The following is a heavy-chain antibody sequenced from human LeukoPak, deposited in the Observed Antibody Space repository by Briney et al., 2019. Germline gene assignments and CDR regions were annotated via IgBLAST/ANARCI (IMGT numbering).Heavy chain of an antibody. J-gene: IGHJ4*02. V-gene: IGHV3-30*02. D-gene: IGHD3-10*01. Sequence: GGSLSLSCVASGYTLSSNGMHWVRQAPGKGLEWVTFIQYGGSNKYYADSVKGRFPISRDNSKNTLYLEMNSLRAEDTAVYYCAKGIGSYYDYWGQGILVTVSS. CDR1: GYTLSSNG. CDR3: AKGIGSYYDY. CDR2: IQYGGSNK.